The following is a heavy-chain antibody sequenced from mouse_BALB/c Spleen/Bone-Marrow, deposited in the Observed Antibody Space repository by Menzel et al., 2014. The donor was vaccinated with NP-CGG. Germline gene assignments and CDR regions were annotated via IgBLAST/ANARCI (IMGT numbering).Heavy chain of an antibody. Sequence: QAQLKHSGAELVRPGTSVKISCKASGYTFTNYWLGWVKQRPGHGLEWIGDIYPGGGYTNYNEKFKGKATLTADTSSSTAYMQLSSLTSEDSAVYFCAREVRRYFDVWGAGTTVTVSS. D-gene: IGHD2-14*01. CDR3: AREVRRYFDV. V-gene: IGHV1-63*02. CDR2: IYPGGGYT. J-gene: IGHJ1*01. CDR1: GYTFTNYW.